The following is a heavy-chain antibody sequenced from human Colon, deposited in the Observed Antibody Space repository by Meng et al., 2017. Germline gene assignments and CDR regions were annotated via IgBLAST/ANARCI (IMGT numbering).Heavy chain of an antibody. CDR3: ARAVAGDTFDY. V-gene: IGHV4-39*01. CDR1: GVSIRSSSYY. Sequence: QLQESGPGLVKPSGTLSRTCNVSGVSIRSSSYYWGWIRQAPGKGLEWIGSIYASGSAPNNPSLKSRVTIAVDTSKNQFSLSLTSVTAADTAVYYCARAVAGDTFDYWGQGTLVTVSS. CDR2: IYASGSA. D-gene: IGHD6-19*01. J-gene: IGHJ4*02.